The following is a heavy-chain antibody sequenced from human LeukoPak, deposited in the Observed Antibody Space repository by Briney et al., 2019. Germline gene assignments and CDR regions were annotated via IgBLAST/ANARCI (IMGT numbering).Heavy chain of an antibody. CDR2: INPNSGGT. CDR3: ARVLGWFGELED. Sequence: ASVKVSCKASGYTFTSYGISWVRQAPGQGLEWMGWINPNSGGTNYAQKFQGRVTMTTDTSTSTAYMELRSLRSDDTAVYYCARVLGWFGELEDWGQGTLVTVSS. V-gene: IGHV1-18*01. CDR1: GYTFTSYG. J-gene: IGHJ4*02. D-gene: IGHD3-10*01.